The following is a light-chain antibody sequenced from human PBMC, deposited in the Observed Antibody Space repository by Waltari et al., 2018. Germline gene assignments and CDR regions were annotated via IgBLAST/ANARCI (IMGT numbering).Light chain of an antibody. CDR2: VNSDGRH. V-gene: IGLV4-69*01. J-gene: IGLJ3*02. CDR1: SGHSSNV. Sequence: QLVLTQSPSASASLGASVKLTCTLSSGHSSNVIAWHQQQPEKGPRDLMKVNSDGRHSKGDKIPDRFSGSSSGAEHYLTISSLQSEDEADYYCQTGGHGTWVFGGGTKLTVL. CDR3: QTGGHGTWV.